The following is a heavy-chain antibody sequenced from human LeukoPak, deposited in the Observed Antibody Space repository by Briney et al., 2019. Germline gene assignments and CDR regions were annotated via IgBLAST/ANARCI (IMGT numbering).Heavy chain of an antibody. J-gene: IGHJ4*02. CDR1: GGSISSYY. V-gene: IGHV4-4*07. D-gene: IGHD5-18*01. CDR2: IYHSGST. CDR3: ARDFVDTAMVKGGDY. Sequence: SETLSLTCTVSGGSISSYYWGWIRQPPGKGLEWIGSIYHSGSTHYKSSLKSRVTISVDTSKNQLSLKLTSVTAADTAVYYCARDFVDTAMVKGGDYWGQGTLVTVSS.